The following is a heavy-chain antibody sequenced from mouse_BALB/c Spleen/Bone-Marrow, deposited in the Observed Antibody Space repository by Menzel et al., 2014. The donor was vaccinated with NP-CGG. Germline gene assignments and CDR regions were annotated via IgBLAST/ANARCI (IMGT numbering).Heavy chain of an antibody. Sequence: QVQLQQSGAELVRPGASVKLSCKASGYTFTSYWMNWVKQRPEQGLEWTGRIDPYDSETHYNQKFKDKAILTVDKSSSTAYRQLSSLTSEDSAVYYCARGRDYDVFAYWGQGTLVTVSA. V-gene: IGHV1-52*01. J-gene: IGHJ3*01. CDR2: IDPYDSET. CDR3: ARGRDYDVFAY. D-gene: IGHD2-4*01. CDR1: GYTFTSYW.